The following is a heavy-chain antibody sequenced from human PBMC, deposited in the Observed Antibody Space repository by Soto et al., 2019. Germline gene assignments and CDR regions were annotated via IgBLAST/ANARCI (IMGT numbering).Heavy chain of an antibody. CDR1: CYSISSGFY. J-gene: IGHJ4*02. CDR2: INHSGST. Sequence: PSETLSLTCAVSCYSISSGFYWGWIRQPPGKGLEWIGSINHSGSTYHNPSLKSRVTISVDTSKNQFSLKLSSVTAADTAVYYCARDYYDSSGYYYREYYFDCWGQGTLVTVSS. V-gene: IGHV4-38-2*02. D-gene: IGHD3-22*01. CDR3: ARDYYDSSGYYYREYYFDC.